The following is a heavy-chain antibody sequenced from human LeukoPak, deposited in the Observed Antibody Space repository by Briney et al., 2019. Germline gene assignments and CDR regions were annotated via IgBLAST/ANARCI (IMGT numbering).Heavy chain of an antibody. CDR3: ARDRVVPAALGYYGMDV. CDR1: GGSISNYY. V-gene: IGHV4-59*01. D-gene: IGHD2-2*01. J-gene: IGHJ6*02. Sequence: SETLSLTCTVSGGSISNYYWSWIRQPPGKGLEWIGYIHYSGSTNNNPSLKSRVTISVDTSKNQFSLKLSSVTAADTAVYYCARDRVVPAALGYYGMDVWGQGTTVTVSS. CDR2: IHYSGST.